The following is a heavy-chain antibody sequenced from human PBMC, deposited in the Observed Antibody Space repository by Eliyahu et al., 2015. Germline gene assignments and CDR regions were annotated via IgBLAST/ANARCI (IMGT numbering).Heavy chain of an antibody. V-gene: IGHV3-53*01. CDR2: IYSGGST. CDR3: ARDRRVTSPSYYYYYGMDV. D-gene: IGHD4-17*01. J-gene: IGHJ6*02. Sequence: EVQLVESGGGLIQPGGSLRLSCAASGFXVSXNXMSWVRQAPGKGLEWVSVIYSGGSTYYADSVKGRFTISRDNSKNTLYLQMNSLRAEDTAVYYCARDRRVTSPSYYYYYGMDVWGQGTTVTVSS. CDR1: GFXVSXNX.